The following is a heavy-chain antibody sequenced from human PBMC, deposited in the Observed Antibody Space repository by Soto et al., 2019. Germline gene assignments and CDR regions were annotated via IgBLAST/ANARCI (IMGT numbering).Heavy chain of an antibody. D-gene: IGHD3-10*01. CDR1: GYIFTSYG. J-gene: IGHJ4*02. CDR2: INAGSGYP. V-gene: IGHV1-3*01. Sequence: ASVKVSCKASGYIFTSYGIDWVRQAPGQRLEWMGWINAGSGYPKYSQNFQGRVTISRDTSASTAYMELSSLRSEDTAVYYCARDHFYGSGTLPYFFDYWGQGILVTVSS. CDR3: ARDHFYGSGTLPYFFDY.